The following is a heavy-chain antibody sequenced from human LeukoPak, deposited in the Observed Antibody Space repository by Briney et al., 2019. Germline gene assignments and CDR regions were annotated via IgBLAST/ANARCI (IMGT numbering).Heavy chain of an antibody. V-gene: IGHV1-8*01. D-gene: IGHD3-22*01. CDR2: MNPNSGNT. J-gene: IGHJ5*02. CDR3: ARSEDSSGYSLNWFDP. CDR1: GYTFTSYD. Sequence: ASVKVSCKASGYTFTSYDINWVRQATGQGLEWMGLMNPNSGNTGYAQKFQGRVTMTRNTSISTAYMELSSLRSEDTAVYYCARSEDSSGYSLNWFDPWGQGTLVTVSS.